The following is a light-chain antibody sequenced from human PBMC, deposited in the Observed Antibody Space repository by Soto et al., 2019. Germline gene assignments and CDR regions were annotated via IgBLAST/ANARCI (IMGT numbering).Light chain of an antibody. CDR2: DVS. J-gene: IGLJ1*01. V-gene: IGLV2-14*01. CDR1: SSDVGGYNY. CDR3: SSYTSSSTLV. Sequence: QSALTQPASVSGSPGQSITITCTGTSSDVGGYNYVSWYQQHPGKAPKLMIYDVSNRPSGVSNRFSGSKSGNTASLTISGLQAEDEADYYCSSYTSSSTLVVGTGTKVTVL.